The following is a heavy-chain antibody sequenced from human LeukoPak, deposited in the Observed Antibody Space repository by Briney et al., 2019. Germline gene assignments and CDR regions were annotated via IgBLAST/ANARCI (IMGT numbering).Heavy chain of an antibody. D-gene: IGHD1-1*01. CDR2: IYYSRST. V-gene: IGHV4-61*05. Sequence: PSETLSLTCTASGGSISSSSYYWGWIRQPPGRGLEWIGYIYYSRSTNYNPSLKSRVTISVDTSKNQFALQLSSVTAADTAVYYCARWTAGTRDAFDIWGQGTMVTVSS. CDR1: GGSISSSSYY. J-gene: IGHJ3*02. CDR3: ARWTAGTRDAFDI.